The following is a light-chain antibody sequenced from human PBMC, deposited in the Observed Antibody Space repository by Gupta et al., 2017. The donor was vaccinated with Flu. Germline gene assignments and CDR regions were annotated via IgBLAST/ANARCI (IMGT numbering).Light chain of an antibody. CDR2: ENN. CDR3: GTWDGSLSTEV. V-gene: IGLV1-51*02. Sequence: TISCSGSSSNIGNNYVYWYQQLPGTAPKLLIYENNKRPSGIPDRFSGSKSGTSAALGITGLQTEDEADYYCGTWDGSLSTEVFGAGTKVTVL. J-gene: IGLJ1*01. CDR1: SSNIGNNY.